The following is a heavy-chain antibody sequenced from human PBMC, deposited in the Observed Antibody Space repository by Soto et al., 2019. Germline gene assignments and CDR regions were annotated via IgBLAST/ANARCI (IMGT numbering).Heavy chain of an antibody. D-gene: IGHD3-3*01. CDR3: TTHYDFWSGYSAFDY. Sequence: EVQLVESGGGLVKPGGSLRLSCAASGFTFSNAWMSWVRQAPGKGLEWVGRIKSKTDGGTTDYAAPVKGRFTISRDDSKNTLYLQMNSLETEDTAVYYCTTHYDFWSGYSAFDYWGQGTLVTVSS. J-gene: IGHJ4*02. CDR1: GFTFSNAW. CDR2: IKSKTDGGTT. V-gene: IGHV3-15*01.